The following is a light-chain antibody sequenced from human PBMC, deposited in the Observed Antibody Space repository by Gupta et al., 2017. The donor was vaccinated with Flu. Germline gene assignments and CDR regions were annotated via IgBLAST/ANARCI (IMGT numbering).Light chain of an antibody. CDR1: QSVSSN. CDR2: GAS. CDR3: QQYNNWPPRDS. Sequence: EIVMTRSPATLSVSPGERATLSCRASQSVSSNLAWYQQKPGQAPRLLIYGASTRATGIPARFSGSGSGTEFTLTISSLQSEDFAVYYCQQYNNWPPRDSFGQGTKLEIK. J-gene: IGKJ2*03. V-gene: IGKV3-15*01.